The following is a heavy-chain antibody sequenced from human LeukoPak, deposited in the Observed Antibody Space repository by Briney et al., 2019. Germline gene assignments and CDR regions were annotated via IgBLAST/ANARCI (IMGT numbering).Heavy chain of an antibody. V-gene: IGHV3-7*01. CDR3: ARDSFDVYYYDSSGYHPGVY. D-gene: IGHD3-22*01. CDR2: IKQDGSEK. CDR1: GFTFDDYG. Sequence: PGGSLRLSCAASGFTFDDYGMSWVRQAPGKGLGWVANIKQDGSEKYYVDSVKGRFTICRDNAKNSLYLQMNSLRAEDTAVYYCARDSFDVYYYDSSGYHPGVYWGQGTLVTVSS. J-gene: IGHJ4*02.